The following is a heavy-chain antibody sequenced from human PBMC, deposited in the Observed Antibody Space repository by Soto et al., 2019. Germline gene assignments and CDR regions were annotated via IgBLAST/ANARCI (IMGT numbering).Heavy chain of an antibody. V-gene: IGHV3-33*01. Sequence: PGGSLRLSCAASGFTFSSYGMHWVRQAPGKGLEWVAVIWYDGSNKYYADSVKGRFTISRDNSKNTLYLQMNSLRAEDTAVYYCARVDVDSSSWYRPVYGNYYYGMDVWGQGTTVTVSS. CDR3: ARVDVDSSSWYRPVYGNYYYGMDV. CDR2: IWYDGSNK. J-gene: IGHJ6*02. D-gene: IGHD6-13*01. CDR1: GFTFSSYG.